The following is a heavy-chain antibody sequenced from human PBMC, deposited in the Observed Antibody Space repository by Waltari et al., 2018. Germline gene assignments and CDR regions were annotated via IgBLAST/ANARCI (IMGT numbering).Heavy chain of an antibody. CDR1: GGSISSHY. D-gene: IGHD3-10*01. CDR3: ARLPPDYYGSGSHAY. V-gene: IGHV4-59*11. J-gene: IGHJ4*02. CDR2: IYYSGST. Sequence: QVQLQESGPGLVKPSETLSLTCTVSGGSISSHYWSWLRPPPGKGLEWIGYIYYSGSTNYNPSLKRLVTISVDTSKNQFSLKLSSVTAADTAVYYCARLPPDYYGSGSHAYWGQGTLVTVSS.